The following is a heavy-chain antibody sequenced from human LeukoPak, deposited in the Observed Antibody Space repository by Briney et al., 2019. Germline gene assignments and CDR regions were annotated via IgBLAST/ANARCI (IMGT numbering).Heavy chain of an antibody. CDR3: AKRLAYSSSWSSFDY. J-gene: IGHJ4*02. CDR1: GFTFSSYA. Sequence: PGRSLRLSCAASGFTFSSYAMHWVRQAPGKGLEWVAVISYDGSNKYYADSVKGRFTISRDNSKNKLYLQMNSLRAEDTAVYYCAKRLAYSSSWSSFDYWGQGTLVTVSS. CDR2: ISYDGSNK. D-gene: IGHD6-13*01. V-gene: IGHV3-30-3*02.